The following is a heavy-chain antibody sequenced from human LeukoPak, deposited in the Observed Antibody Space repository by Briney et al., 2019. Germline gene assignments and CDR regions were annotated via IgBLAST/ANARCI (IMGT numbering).Heavy chain of an antibody. CDR3: ANQDSSGYYLSGYFDY. CDR1: GFTFSSYA. J-gene: IGHJ4*02. CDR2: MSGSGGST. D-gene: IGHD3-22*01. Sequence: GGSLRLSYAVSGFTFSSYAMSWVRQAPGQGLEWVSDMSGSGGSTYYADSEKGRFTITREHPEITLYLQMNTLRAEDTAVYYCANQDSSGYYLSGYFDYWGKGTLVTVPS. V-gene: IGHV3-23*01.